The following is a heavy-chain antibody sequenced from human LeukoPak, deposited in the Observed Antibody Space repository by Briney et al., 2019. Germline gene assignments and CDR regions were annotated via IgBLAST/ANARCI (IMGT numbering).Heavy chain of an antibody. V-gene: IGHV4-34*01. J-gene: IGHJ4*02. CDR2: INPSGGT. D-gene: IGHD5-12*01. CDR1: GGSFSGYY. CDR3: ARGRDAYETGY. Sequence: PSDTLSLTCAVYGGSFSGYYWSWIRQPPGKGLEWMGGINPSGGTNDNPSLKSRVTISVDTSNNQFSLNLSSVTAADTAVYYCARGRDAYETGYWGQGTLVTVSS.